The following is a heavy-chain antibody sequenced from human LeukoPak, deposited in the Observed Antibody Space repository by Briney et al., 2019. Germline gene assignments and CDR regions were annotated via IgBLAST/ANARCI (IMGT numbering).Heavy chain of an antibody. D-gene: IGHD2-2*01. J-gene: IGHJ4*02. V-gene: IGHV3-33*01. Sequence: GGSLRLSCAASGFTFSSYGMHWVRQAPGKGLEWVAVIWYDGSNKYYADSVKGRFTISRDNSKNTLYLQVNSLRAEDTAVYYCARGGCSSTSCYEEEYYFDYWGQGTLVTVSS. CDR1: GFTFSSYG. CDR3: ARGGCSSTSCYEEEYYFDY. CDR2: IWYDGSNK.